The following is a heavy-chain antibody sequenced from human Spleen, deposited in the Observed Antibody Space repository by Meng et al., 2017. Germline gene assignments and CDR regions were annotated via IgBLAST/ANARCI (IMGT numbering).Heavy chain of an antibody. D-gene: IGHD2/OR15-2a*01. CDR3: ARGFNIYGMNV. V-gene: IGHV1-18*04. CDR1: GYTFPDYW. Sequence: QVQRVQSGAEVKKPGASVKVSCKASGYTFPDYWLHWVRRAPGQGLEWMGWISGYNGNTNYAQKFQGRVTMTTDTSTSTVYMELRSLRSDDTAVYYCARGFNIYGMNVWGQGTTVTVSS. J-gene: IGHJ6*02. CDR2: ISGYNGNT.